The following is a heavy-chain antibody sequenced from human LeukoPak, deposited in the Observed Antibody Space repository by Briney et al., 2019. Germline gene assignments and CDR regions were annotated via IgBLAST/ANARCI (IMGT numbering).Heavy chain of an antibody. V-gene: IGHV3-23*01. CDR3: AKAGAIKFDF. D-gene: IGHD1-26*01. CDR2: INGGGTGT. J-gene: IGHJ4*02. Sequence: GGSLRLSCAASGFTFSSYWMSWVRQAPGKGLEWVSGINGGGTGTYYAYSVRGRVTISRDNSKNTLHLDMNSVRAEDTAIYYCAKAGAIKFDFWGQGILVTVSS. CDR1: GFTFSSYW.